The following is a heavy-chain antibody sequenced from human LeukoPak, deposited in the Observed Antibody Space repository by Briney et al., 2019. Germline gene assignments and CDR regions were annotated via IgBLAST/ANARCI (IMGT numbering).Heavy chain of an antibody. CDR1: GYSFILYG. Sequence: ASVKVSCKTSGYSFILYGINWVRQAPGQGLEWMGWISAYTGNTNYAQKLQGRVTMTTDTSTSSAYMELRSLRSDDTAVYYCARAKLLLLPRDYWGQGTLVTVSS. V-gene: IGHV1-18*01. D-gene: IGHD3-10*01. CDR3: ARAKLLLLPRDY. J-gene: IGHJ4*02. CDR2: ISAYTGNT.